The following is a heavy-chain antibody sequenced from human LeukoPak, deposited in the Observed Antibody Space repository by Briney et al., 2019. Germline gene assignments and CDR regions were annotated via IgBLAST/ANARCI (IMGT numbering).Heavy chain of an antibody. J-gene: IGHJ3*02. V-gene: IGHV3-15*01. D-gene: IGHD1-26*01. CDR3: AKSYGLYAFDI. CDR1: GFTFSNAW. Sequence: GGSLRLSCAASGFTFSNAWMSWVRQAPGKGLEWVGRIKSKTDDGTTDYAAPVKGRFTISRDDSKNTLYLQMNSLKTEDTAVYYCAKSYGLYAFDIWGQGTMVTVSS. CDR2: IKSKTDDGTT.